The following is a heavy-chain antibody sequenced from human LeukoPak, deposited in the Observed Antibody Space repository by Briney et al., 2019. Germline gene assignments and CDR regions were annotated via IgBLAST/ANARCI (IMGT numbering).Heavy chain of an antibody. J-gene: IGHJ4*02. CDR3: ARGSVGTPPPFDY. CDR1: GFTFSSYA. Sequence: GGSLRLSCAASGFTFSSYAIHWVRQAPGKGLDWVALISYDGSSKYYADSVKGRFTISRDSSTLYLQMNSLRTEDTAVYYCARGSVGTPPPFDYWGQGTLVTVSS. CDR2: ISYDGSSK. D-gene: IGHD2-15*01. V-gene: IGHV3-30-3*01.